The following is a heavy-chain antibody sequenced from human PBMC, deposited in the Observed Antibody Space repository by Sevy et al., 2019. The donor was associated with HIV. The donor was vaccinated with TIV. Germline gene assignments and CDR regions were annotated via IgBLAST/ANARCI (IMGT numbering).Heavy chain of an antibody. V-gene: IGHV4-30-2*01. Sequence: SETLSLTCAVSGGSISSGGYSWSWIRQPPGKGLEWIGYIYHSGSTYYNPSLKSRVTISVDSSKNQSSLKLSSVTAAETAVYYCARAGDSSGYYYGYFQHWGQGTLVTVSS. CDR2: IYHSGST. CDR1: GGSISSGGYS. D-gene: IGHD3-22*01. CDR3: ARAGDSSGYYYGYFQH. J-gene: IGHJ1*01.